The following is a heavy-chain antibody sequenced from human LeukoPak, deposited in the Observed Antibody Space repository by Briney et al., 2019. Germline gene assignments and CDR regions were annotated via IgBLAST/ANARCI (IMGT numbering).Heavy chain of an antibody. J-gene: IGHJ5*02. D-gene: IGHD2-2*01. Sequence: GGSLRLSCAASGFTFSSYSMNWVRQAPGKGLEWVSSISSSSSYIYYAGSVKGRFTISRDNAKNSLYLQMNSLRAEDTAVYYCARDCSSTSCPAWGQGTLVTVSS. CDR3: ARDCSSTSCPA. CDR1: GFTFSSYS. V-gene: IGHV3-21*01. CDR2: ISSSSSYI.